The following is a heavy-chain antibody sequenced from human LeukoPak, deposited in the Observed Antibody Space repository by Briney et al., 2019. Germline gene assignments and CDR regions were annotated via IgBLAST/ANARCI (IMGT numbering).Heavy chain of an antibody. CDR2: ISAYNGNT. Sequence: GASVKVSCKASGYTFTTNGISWVRQAPGQGLEWMGWISAYNGNTNYAQKFQGRVTMTTDTSTTTAYMELRSLRSDDTAIFYCARVSSSGWYIDSWGQGTLVTVS. CDR1: GYTFTTNG. J-gene: IGHJ5*01. V-gene: IGHV1-18*01. D-gene: IGHD6-19*01. CDR3: ARVSSSGWYIDS.